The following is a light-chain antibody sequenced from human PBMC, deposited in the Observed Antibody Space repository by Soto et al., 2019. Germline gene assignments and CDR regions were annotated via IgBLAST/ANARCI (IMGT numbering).Light chain of an antibody. Sequence: DIQMTQSPSSLSASVGDRVTITCRASQSISKYLNWYQHKPGKGPKLLIYGASTLQSGVPSRFSGSGSGTDFTLTISSLQPEDVATYYCQQSNSIPPRTFGQGTKVEIK. CDR3: QQSNSIPPRT. CDR1: QSISKY. J-gene: IGKJ1*01. CDR2: GAS. V-gene: IGKV1-39*01.